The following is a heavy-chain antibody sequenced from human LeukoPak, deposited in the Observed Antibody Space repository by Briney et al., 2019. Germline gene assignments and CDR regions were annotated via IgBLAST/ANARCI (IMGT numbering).Heavy chain of an antibody. V-gene: IGHV4-39*07. CDR1: GGSISSSSYY. D-gene: IGHD6-19*01. CDR3: ARLKQWLGYYMDV. CDR2: IYYSGST. Sequence: SETLSLTCTVSGGSISSSSYYWGWIRQPPGKGLEWIGSIYYSGSTYYNPSLKSRVTISVDTSKNQFSLKLSSVTAADTAVYYCARLKQWLGYYMDVWGKGTTVTVSS. J-gene: IGHJ6*03.